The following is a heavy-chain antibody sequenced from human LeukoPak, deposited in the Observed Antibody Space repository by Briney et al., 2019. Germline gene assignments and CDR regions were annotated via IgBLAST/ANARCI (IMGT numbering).Heavy chain of an antibody. V-gene: IGHV3-64D*06. CDR3: VKDLTGTWSFDY. CDR1: GFTFSSHF. CDR2: IGPNGAST. Sequence: PGGSLRLSCSTSGFTFSSHFMHWVRQAPGKGLEYVSSIGPNGASTLYADSVKGRFTISRDNSKNALYLQLTSLRLEDTALYYCVKDLTGTWSFDYWGQGTLVTVSS. D-gene: IGHD3-9*01. J-gene: IGHJ4*02.